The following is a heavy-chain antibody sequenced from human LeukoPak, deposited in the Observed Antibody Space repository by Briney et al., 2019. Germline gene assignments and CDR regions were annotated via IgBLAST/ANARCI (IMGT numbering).Heavy chain of an antibody. Sequence: GGSLRLSCAVSGLTLSRYWMTWVRQAPGKGLEWVANIKQDGSEKYYVDSVKGRFTISRDNAKNSLYLQMNSLRAEDTAVYYCASRGYFDWLYYFDYWGQGTLVTVSS. V-gene: IGHV3-7*01. J-gene: IGHJ4*02. CDR3: ASRGYFDWLYYFDY. D-gene: IGHD3-9*01. CDR2: IKQDGSEK. CDR1: GLTLSRYW.